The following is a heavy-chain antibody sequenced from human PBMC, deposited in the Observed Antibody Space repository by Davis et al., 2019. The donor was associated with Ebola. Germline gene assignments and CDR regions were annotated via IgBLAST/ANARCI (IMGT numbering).Heavy chain of an antibody. J-gene: IGHJ4*02. V-gene: IGHV4-34*01. CDR2: INHSGST. CDR3: ATLPEYSYDRDY. D-gene: IGHD5-18*01. Sequence: MPGGSLRLSCAVYGGSFSGYYWSWIRQPPGKGLEWIGEINHSGSTNYNPSLKSRVTISVDTSKNQFSLKLSSVTAADTAVYYCATLPEYSYDRDYWGQGTLVTVSS. CDR1: GGSFSGYY.